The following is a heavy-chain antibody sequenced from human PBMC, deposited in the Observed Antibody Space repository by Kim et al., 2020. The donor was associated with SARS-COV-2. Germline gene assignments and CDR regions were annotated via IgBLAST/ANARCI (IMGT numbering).Heavy chain of an antibody. V-gene: IGHV3-23*01. CDR1: GFTFSAYA. CDR3: VKHFGSGGSEFQR. J-gene: IGHJ1*01. CDR2: ISGSDGGT. Sequence: GGSLRLSCAASGFTFSAYAMSWVRQAPGKGLEWVSQISGSDGGTNYADSVKGRFIISRDNSRNTLHLQLNSLRAEDTALYYCVKHFGSGGSEFQRWGQGTLVTVSS. D-gene: IGHD2-15*01.